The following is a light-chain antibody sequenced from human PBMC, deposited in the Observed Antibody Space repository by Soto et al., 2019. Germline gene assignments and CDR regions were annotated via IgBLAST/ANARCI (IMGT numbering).Light chain of an antibody. CDR1: SSNIGAGYD. V-gene: IGLV1-40*01. Sequence: QSVLTQPPSVSGAPGQRVTISCTGSSSNIGAGYDVHWYQQLPGTAPKLLIYGNTNRPSGVPDRFSGSKSGTSASLAITGLQAEDDTDYYCQSYDSSLTVVFGGGTKVTVL. CDR3: QSYDSSLTVV. CDR2: GNT. J-gene: IGLJ2*01.